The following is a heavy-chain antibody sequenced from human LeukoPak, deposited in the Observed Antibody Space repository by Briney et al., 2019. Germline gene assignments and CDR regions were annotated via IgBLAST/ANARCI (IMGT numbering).Heavy chain of an antibody. D-gene: IGHD2-2*01. CDR3: ARGGYCSSTSCYPLDY. CDR1: GGSISSYY. CDR2: IYHSGST. Sequence: SETLSLTCTVSGGSISSYYWSWIRQPPGKGLEWIGYIYHSGSTYYNPSLKSRVTISVDTSKNQFSLKLSSVTAADTAVYYCARGGYCSSTSCYPLDYWGQGTLVTVSS. J-gene: IGHJ4*02. V-gene: IGHV4-30-2*05.